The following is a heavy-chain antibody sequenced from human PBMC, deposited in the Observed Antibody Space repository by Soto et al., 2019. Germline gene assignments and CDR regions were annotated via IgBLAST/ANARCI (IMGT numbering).Heavy chain of an antibody. CDR3: AKDNPRRDGSGYYYYFDY. D-gene: IGHD3-22*01. CDR2: ITWNSGSI. J-gene: IGHJ4*02. Sequence: GGSLRLSCAASGFTFDDYVMHWVRQAPGKGLEWVSGITWNSGSIGYADSVKGRFTISRDNAKNSLYLQMNSLRAEDTALYYCAKDNPRRDGSGYYYYFDYWGQGTLVTVSS. CDR1: GFTFDDYV. V-gene: IGHV3-9*01.